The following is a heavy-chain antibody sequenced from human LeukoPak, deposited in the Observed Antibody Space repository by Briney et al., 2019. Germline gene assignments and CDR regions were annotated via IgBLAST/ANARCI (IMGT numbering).Heavy chain of an antibody. CDR3: ARDWYWAYSSGWYKENWFDP. V-gene: IGHV4-59*12. Sequence: PSETLSLTCTVSGGSISSYYWSWIRQPPGKGLEWIGYIYYSGSTNYNPSLKSRVTISVDTSKNQFSLKLSSVTAADTAVYYCARDWYWAYSSGWYKENWFDPWGQGTLVTVSS. CDR1: GGSISSYY. J-gene: IGHJ5*02. D-gene: IGHD6-19*01. CDR2: IYYSGST.